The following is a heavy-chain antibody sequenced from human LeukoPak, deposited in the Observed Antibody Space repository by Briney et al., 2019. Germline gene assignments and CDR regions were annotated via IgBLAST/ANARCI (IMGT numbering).Heavy chain of an antibody. J-gene: IGHJ4*02. Sequence: GGSLRLSCAASGFTFSSYAMSWVRQAPGKGLEWVSAISGSGGSTYYADSVKGRFTISRDNSKNTLYLQMNSLRAEDTAVYYCAKDKRGRSSKLDLDYWGQGTLVTVSS. V-gene: IGHV3-23*01. CDR3: AKDKRGRSSKLDLDY. CDR1: GFTFSSYA. D-gene: IGHD1-26*01. CDR2: ISGSGGST.